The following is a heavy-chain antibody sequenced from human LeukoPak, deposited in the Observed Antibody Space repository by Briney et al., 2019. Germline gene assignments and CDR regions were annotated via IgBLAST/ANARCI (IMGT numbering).Heavy chain of an antibody. D-gene: IGHD3-10*01. CDR1: GGSISSYY. CDR2: IYTSDST. Sequence: SETLSLTCTVSGGSISSYYWSWIRQPPGKGLEWIGYIYTSDSTNYNPSRTNYSPSLKSRVTISVDTSKNHFSLKLSSVTAADTAVYYCARIRPGINWVDPWGPGTLVTVSS. J-gene: IGHJ5*02. V-gene: IGHV4-4*09. CDR3: ARIRPGINWVDP.